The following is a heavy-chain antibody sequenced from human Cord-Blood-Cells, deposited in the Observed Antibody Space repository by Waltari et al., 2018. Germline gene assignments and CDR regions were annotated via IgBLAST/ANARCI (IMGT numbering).Heavy chain of an antibody. J-gene: IGHJ4*02. D-gene: IGHD7-27*01. CDR1: GGTFSSYA. V-gene: IGHV1-69*01. Sequence: QVQLVQSGAEVKKPGSSVKVSCKASGGTFSSYAISWVRQAPGQGLEWMGGITPIFGTANYAQKFQGRVTITADEATSTAYMGLGSLRSEDTAVYYCARGNWGFDYWGQGTLVTVSS. CDR3: ARGNWGFDY. CDR2: ITPIFGTA.